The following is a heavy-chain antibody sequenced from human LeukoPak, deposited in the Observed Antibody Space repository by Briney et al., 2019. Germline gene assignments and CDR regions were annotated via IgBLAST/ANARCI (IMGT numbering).Heavy chain of an antibody. CDR3: AKDVLRLGELLSPPVYFDY. CDR2: IRGSGGST. D-gene: IGHD1-26*01. V-gene: IGHV3-23*01. J-gene: IGHJ4*02. CDR1: GFTFSSYA. Sequence: PGGSLRLSCAASGFTFSSYAMSWVRQAPGKGLEWVSAIRGSGGSTNYGDSVKGRFTISRDNSKNTLYLQMNSLSAEDTAVYYCAKDVLRLGELLSPPVYFDYWGQGTLVTVSS.